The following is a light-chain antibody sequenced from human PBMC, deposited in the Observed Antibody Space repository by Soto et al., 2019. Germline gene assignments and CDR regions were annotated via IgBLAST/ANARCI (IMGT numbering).Light chain of an antibody. CDR3: SSFTSSSTQV. Sequence: QSALTQPASVSGSLGPSITISCTGTSSDVGGYNYVSWYQQHPGKVPKLMIYEVNNRPSGVSNRFSGSKSANTASLTISGLQADDEADYYCSSFTSSSTQVFGGGTKLTVL. J-gene: IGLJ3*02. CDR1: SSDVGGYNY. V-gene: IGLV2-14*01. CDR2: EVN.